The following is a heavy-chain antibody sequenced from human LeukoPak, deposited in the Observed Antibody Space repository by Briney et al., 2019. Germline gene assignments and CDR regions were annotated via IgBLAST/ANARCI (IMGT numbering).Heavy chain of an antibody. CDR3: SRSLDY. V-gene: IGHV3-7*03. CDR2: INQDGRIQ. J-gene: IGHJ4*02. CDR1: VFPFSDYW. Sequence: PGGSLRLSCAASVFPFSDYWMDWVHQAPGKGMEWVANINQDGRIQYYADSVRGRFIISRNNAKNSLYLQMYSLRSEDTAIYFCSRSLDYLGQGALVTVSS.